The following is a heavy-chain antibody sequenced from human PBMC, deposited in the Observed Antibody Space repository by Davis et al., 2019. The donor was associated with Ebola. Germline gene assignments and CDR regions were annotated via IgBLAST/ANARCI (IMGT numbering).Heavy chain of an antibody. CDR2: VRSHGSDD. CDR1: GFTFTTYV. Sequence: GGSLRLSCAASGFTFTTYVMHWVRQAPGRGLEWVAFVRSHGSDDHYADSVKGRFTISRDNSKNTLYLQMNSLRPEDTAVYYCARDSDDYSFDYWGQGTLVTVSS. V-gene: IGHV3-30*02. D-gene: IGHD4-11*01. CDR3: ARDSDDYSFDY. J-gene: IGHJ4*02.